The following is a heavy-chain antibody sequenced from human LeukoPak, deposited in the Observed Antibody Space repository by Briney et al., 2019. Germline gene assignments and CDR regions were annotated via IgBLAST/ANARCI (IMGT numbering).Heavy chain of an antibody. CDR1: GGTFSSYA. D-gene: IGHD1-26*01. J-gene: IGHJ4*02. V-gene: IGHV1-69*05. CDR2: IIPIFGTA. Sequence: ASVKVSCKASGGTFSSYAISWVRQAPGQGPEWMGGIIPIFGTANYAQKFQGRVTITTDESTSTAYMELSSLRSEDTAVYYCASGNSGSYLYYFDYWGQGTLVTVSS. CDR3: ASGNSGSYLYYFDY.